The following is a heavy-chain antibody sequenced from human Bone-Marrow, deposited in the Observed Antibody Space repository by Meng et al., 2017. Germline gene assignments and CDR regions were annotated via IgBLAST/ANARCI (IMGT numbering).Heavy chain of an antibody. D-gene: IGHD3-9*01. CDR1: GGSFSGYY. J-gene: IGHJ4*01. CDR2: INHSGST. V-gene: IGHV4-34*01. Sequence: SDTLSLTCAVYGGSFSGYYWSWIRQLPGKGLEWIGEINHSGSTNYKPSLKSRVTVSIDTSKSQYSLKVNSVTAADTAVYFCARVSGPYYEILTGRGEYFDYWGHGTLVTVSS. CDR3: ARVSGPYYEILTGRGEYFDY.